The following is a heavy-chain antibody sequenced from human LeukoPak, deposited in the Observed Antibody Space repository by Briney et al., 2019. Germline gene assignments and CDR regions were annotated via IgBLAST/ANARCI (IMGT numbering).Heavy chain of an antibody. CDR3: ARGLGTPDSGYVKEVDY. J-gene: IGHJ4*02. V-gene: IGHV1-2*02. D-gene: IGHD5-12*01. Sequence: GASVKVSCKASGYTFTDYFMNWVRQAPGQGLEWMGWINPNSGGTNYAQKFQGRVTMIRDTSISTAYMELSRLRSDDTAVYYCARGLGTPDSGYVKEVDYWGQGTLVTVSS. CDR1: GYTFTDYF. CDR2: INPNSGGT.